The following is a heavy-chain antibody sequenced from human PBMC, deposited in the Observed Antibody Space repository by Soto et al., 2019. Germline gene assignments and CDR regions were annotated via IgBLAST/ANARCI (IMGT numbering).Heavy chain of an antibody. J-gene: IGHJ3*02. V-gene: IGHV2-5*02. Sequence: SGPTLVNPTQTLTPTCTFSGFSLSTSGVGVGWIRQPPGKALEWLALIYWDDDKRYSPSLKSRLTITKDTSKNQVVLTMTNMDTVDTATYYCAHRRPGPDLDAFDIWGQGTMVTVSS. CDR1: GFSLSTSGVG. CDR2: IYWDDDK. CDR3: AHRRPGPDLDAFDI. D-gene: IGHD2-21*01.